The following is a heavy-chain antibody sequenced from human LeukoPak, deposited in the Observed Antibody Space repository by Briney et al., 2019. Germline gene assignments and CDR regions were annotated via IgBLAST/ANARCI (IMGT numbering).Heavy chain of an antibody. CDR2: INHSGST. Sequence: SETLSLTCIVSGVSVSSTRYYWAWIRQPPGKGLEWIGEINHSGSTNYNPSLKSRVTISVDTSKNQFSLKLSSVTAADTAVYYCARHWSGYYSRRFDYWGQGTLVTVSS. CDR3: ARHWSGYYSRRFDY. V-gene: IGHV4-39*01. D-gene: IGHD3-3*01. CDR1: GVSVSSTRYY. J-gene: IGHJ4*02.